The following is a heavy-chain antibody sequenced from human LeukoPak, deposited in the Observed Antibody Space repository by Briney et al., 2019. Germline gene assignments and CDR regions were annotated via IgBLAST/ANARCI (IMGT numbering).Heavy chain of an antibody. J-gene: IGHJ4*02. CDR3: ARSSPYCTNGVCYHY. CDR2: IYHSGST. V-gene: IGHV4-4*02. D-gene: IGHD2-8*01. Sequence: RTSETLSLTCAVSGGSISSSNWWSWVRQPPGKGLEWIGEIYHSGSTNYNPSLKSRVTISVDKSKNQFSQKLSSVTAADTAVYYCARSSPYCTNGVCYHYWGQGTLVTVSS. CDR1: GGSISSSNW.